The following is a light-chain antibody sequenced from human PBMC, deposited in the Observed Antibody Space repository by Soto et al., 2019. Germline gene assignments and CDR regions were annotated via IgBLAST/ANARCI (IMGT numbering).Light chain of an antibody. Sequence: DIVMTQSPLSLPVTPGEPASISCRSSQSLLNSNGYNYLDWYLQKPGQSPQLLVYLGSNRASGVPERFSGNGLSTDFTLKNNRVGGGDGGVYYCMQALQTPWTFGQGTKVEIK. CDR3: MQALQTPWT. CDR2: LGS. V-gene: IGKV2-28*01. CDR1: QSLLNSNGYNY. J-gene: IGKJ1*01.